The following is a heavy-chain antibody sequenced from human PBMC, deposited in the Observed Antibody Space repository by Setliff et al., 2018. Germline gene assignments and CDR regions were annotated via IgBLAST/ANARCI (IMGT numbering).Heavy chain of an antibody. V-gene: IGHV3-30*02. CDR1: GFTFSSYA. J-gene: IGHJ4*02. CDR2: IRYDGYNK. CDR3: ARERQGGFLEWSPFDS. Sequence: GGSLRLSCAASGFTFSSYALTWVRQAPGKGLEWVAFIRYDGYNKYYADSVKGRFTISKDTSKNQFSLILRSVTAADTALYFCARERQGGFLEWSPFDSWGQGILVTVSS. D-gene: IGHD3-3*01.